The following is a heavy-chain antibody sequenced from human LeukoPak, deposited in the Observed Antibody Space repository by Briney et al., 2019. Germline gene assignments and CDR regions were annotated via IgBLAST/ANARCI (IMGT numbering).Heavy chain of an antibody. D-gene: IGHD3-10*01. CDR3: ARGGVNYKIAGP. V-gene: IGHV4-59*01. CDR1: GGSLTSYY. J-gene: IGHJ5*02. Sequence: SETLSLTSTVSGGSLTSYYSSWIRHPPRTGLERIGYIYYSGSTNYNTSLKSRVTTSVDTSKNQCSLKLSSVTAADTAVYYCARGGVNYKIAGPWGQGALVTVSS. CDR2: IYYSGST.